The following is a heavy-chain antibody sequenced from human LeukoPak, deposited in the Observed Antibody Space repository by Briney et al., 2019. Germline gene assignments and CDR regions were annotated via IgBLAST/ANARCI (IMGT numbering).Heavy chain of an antibody. V-gene: IGHV1-2*02. CDR2: INPNSGGT. D-gene: IGHD1/OR15-1a*01. J-gene: IGHJ5*02. CDR1: GYTFTGYY. Sequence: ASVKVSCKASGYTFTGYYMYWMRQAPGQGLEWMGWINPNSGGTNYAQKFQGRVTMTRDTSISTAYMELSRLTSDDTAVYYCARDRVGTNPNWFDPWGQGTLVTVSS. CDR3: ARDRVGTNPNWFDP.